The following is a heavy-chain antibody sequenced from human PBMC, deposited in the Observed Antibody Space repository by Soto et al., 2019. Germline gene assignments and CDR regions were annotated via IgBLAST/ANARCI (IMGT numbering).Heavy chain of an antibody. CDR3: ARVAVAAPRSWYFDL. CDR1: GFTFSDYW. CDR2: IRGDGSST. J-gene: IGHJ2*01. Sequence: EVQLVESGGGLVQPGGSRRLSCAASGFTFSDYWMHWFRQAPGKGLVWVSRIRGDGSSTSHADSVKGRLTLSRDNAKDTLYLQMNGLTVEDTGIYYCARVAVAAPRSWYFDLWGRGTLVTVSS. D-gene: IGHD6-13*01. V-gene: IGHV3-74*01.